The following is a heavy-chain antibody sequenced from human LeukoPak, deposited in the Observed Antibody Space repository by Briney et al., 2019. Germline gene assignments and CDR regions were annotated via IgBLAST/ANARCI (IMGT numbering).Heavy chain of an antibody. CDR2: ISYDGSNK. CDR1: GFTFSSYA. CDR3: ARATNYYDSSGYLYYFDY. V-gene: IGHV3-30*04. J-gene: IGHJ4*02. Sequence: GSLRLSCAASGFTFSSYAMHWVRQAPGKGLEWVAVISYDGSNKYYADSVKGRFTISRDNSKNTLYLQMNSLRAEDTAVYYCARATNYYDSSGYLYYFDYWGQGTLVTVSS. D-gene: IGHD3-22*01.